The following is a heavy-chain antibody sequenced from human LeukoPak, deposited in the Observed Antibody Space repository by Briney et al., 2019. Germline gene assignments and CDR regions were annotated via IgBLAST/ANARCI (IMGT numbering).Heavy chain of an antibody. Sequence: GESLQISCKGSGYHFTSYWIGWVRPMTGKGLEWMGIIYPGDSDTRYSPSFQGQVTISADKSISTAYLQWSSLKASDTAMYYGARRSGWFSYWGQGTLVTVAA. CDR2: IYPGDSDT. V-gene: IGHV5-51*01. CDR1: GYHFTSYW. D-gene: IGHD6-19*01. CDR3: ARRSGWFSY. J-gene: IGHJ4*02.